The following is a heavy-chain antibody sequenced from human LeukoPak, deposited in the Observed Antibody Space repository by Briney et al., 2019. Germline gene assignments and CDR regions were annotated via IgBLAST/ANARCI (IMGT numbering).Heavy chain of an antibody. V-gene: IGHV1-18*04. CDR1: GYTFTSYG. CDR2: ISAYNGNT. Sequence: GASVKVSCKASGYTFTSYGISWVRQAPGQGLEWMGWISAYNGNTNYAQKLQGRVTMTTDTFTSTAYMELRSLRSDDTAVYYCARDRGSGWYGGSDYWGQGTLVTVSS. D-gene: IGHD6-19*01. CDR3: ARDRGSGWYGGSDY. J-gene: IGHJ4*02.